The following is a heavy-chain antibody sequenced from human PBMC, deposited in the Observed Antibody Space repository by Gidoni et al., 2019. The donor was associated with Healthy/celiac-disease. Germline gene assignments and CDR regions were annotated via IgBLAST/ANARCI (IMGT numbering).Heavy chain of an antibody. CDR1: VSTCTRDG. Sequence: QVQLVQTGTEVKKPGASGQVHCKASVSTCTRDGTSWVRPAPGHGLEWMGWISAYNGNTNYAHKRQGRVTMTPDTSTSTAYMELRRLRSDDTAVYYCARVLTHVVATYYYYSMDVWGKGTTVTVSS. J-gene: IGHJ6*03. CDR3: ARVLTHVVATYYYYSMDV. CDR2: ISAYNGNT. D-gene: IGHD2-2*01. V-gene: IGHV1-18*01.